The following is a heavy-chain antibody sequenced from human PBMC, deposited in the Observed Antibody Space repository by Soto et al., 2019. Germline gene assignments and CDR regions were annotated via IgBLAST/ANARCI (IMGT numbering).Heavy chain of an antibody. CDR3: TRCGMHYHSVGFDLGVDGIDV. CDR1: GGTFSSYA. D-gene: IGHD1-26*01. V-gene: IGHV1-69*12. J-gene: IGHJ6*02. CDR2: TIPMFGTT. Sequence: QVQLVQSGAEVKKPESSVRVSCKASGGTFSSYAITWVRQAPGQGLEWMGGTIPMFGTTSYAEKFQGRVTITAEESTTTADMELCSRMSDDTAVYYCTRCGMHYHSVGFDLGVDGIDVWGQGTTVIVSS.